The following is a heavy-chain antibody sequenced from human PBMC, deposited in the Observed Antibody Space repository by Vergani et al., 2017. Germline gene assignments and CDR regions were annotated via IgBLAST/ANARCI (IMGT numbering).Heavy chain of an antibody. Sequence: EVQMVESGGGLVKPGGSLRLSCVASGFTFSHYSMNWVRQAPGKGLEWVSSISGNNDDVYYADSVKGRFTISRDNAKNSLYLDMSSLRAEDTAVYYCARGMTTETTDLDGFDIWGQGTMVSVSS. J-gene: IGHJ3*02. CDR2: ISGNNDDV. V-gene: IGHV3-21*01. CDR3: ARGMTTETTDLDGFDI. CDR1: GFTFSHYS. D-gene: IGHD4-17*01.